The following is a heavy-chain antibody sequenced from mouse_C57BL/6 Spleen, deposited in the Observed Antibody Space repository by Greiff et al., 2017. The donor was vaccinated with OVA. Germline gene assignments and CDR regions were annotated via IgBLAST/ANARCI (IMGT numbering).Heavy chain of an antibody. CDR3: ARGGYEYAAEGVHDFDY. CDR2: ISDGGSYT. V-gene: IGHV5-4*03. J-gene: IGHJ2*01. D-gene: IGHD2-4*01. Sequence: EVKLVESGGGLVKPGGSLKLSCAASGFTFSSYAMSWVRQTPEKRLEWVATISDGGSYTYYPDNVKGRFTISRDNAKNNLYLQMSHLKSEDTAMYYCARGGYEYAAEGVHDFDYWGQGATLTVSS. CDR1: GFTFSSYA.